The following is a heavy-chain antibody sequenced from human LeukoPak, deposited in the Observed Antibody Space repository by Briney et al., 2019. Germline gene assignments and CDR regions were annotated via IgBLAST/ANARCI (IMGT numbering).Heavy chain of an antibody. CDR2: IYSSGST. D-gene: IGHD6-19*01. CDR1: GGSISTYY. J-gene: IGHJ4*02. Sequence: SETLSLTCTVSGGSISTYYWTWIRQPAGRGLEWLGRIYSSGSTNYNPSLKSRVTMSVDTSKNQFSLKLSSATAADTAVYYCARESGGWYHDYWGQGTLVTVSS. V-gene: IGHV4-4*07. CDR3: ARESGGWYHDY.